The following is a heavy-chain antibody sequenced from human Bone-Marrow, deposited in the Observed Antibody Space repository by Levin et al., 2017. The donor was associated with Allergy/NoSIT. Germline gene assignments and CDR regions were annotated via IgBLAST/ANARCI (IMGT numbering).Heavy chain of an antibody. Sequence: PGGSLRLSCKGSGYSFTSHWIGWVRQMPGKGLEWMGIIYPDDSDTRYSPSFQGQVTMSVDKSINTAYLQWSSLKASDTAMYYCARAPDDFDLWGQGTMVTVSS. J-gene: IGHJ3*01. V-gene: IGHV5-51*01. CDR3: ARAPDDFDL. CDR2: IYPDDSDT. CDR1: GYSFTSHW.